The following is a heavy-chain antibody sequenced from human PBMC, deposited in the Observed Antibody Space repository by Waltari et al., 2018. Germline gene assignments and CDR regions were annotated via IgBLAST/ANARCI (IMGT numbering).Heavy chain of an antibody. CDR2: SSGNGGRT. CDR1: GFTFSTYA. Sequence: EVQLVESGGGLVQPGGSLRLSCSASGFTFSTYAMHWVRQAPGKGLEYVSGSSGNGGRTYYADSVKGRFTISRDNSKNTLYFQMTSLRAEDTAVYYCMKDLGVPAYFDCWGQGTLVTVSS. V-gene: IGHV3-64D*08. J-gene: IGHJ4*02. CDR3: MKDLGVPAYFDC. D-gene: IGHD3-16*01.